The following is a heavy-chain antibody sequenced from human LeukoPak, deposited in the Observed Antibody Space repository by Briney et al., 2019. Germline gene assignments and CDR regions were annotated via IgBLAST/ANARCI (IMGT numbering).Heavy chain of an antibody. V-gene: IGHV3-21*01. CDR3: ARDVAREWQQPV. D-gene: IGHD6-13*01. CDR2: ISSSSSYI. Sequence: TGGSLRLSCAASGFTFSSYSMNWVRQAPGKGLEWVSSISSSSSYIYYADSVKGRFTISRDNAKNSLYLQMNSLRAEDTAVYYCARDVAREWQQPVRGQGTLVTVSS. J-gene: IGHJ4*02. CDR1: GFTFSSYS.